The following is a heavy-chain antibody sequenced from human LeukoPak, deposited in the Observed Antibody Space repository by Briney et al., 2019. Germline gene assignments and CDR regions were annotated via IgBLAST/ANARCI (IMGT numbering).Heavy chain of an antibody. CDR2: INAGNGNT. J-gene: IGHJ4*02. V-gene: IGHV1-3*01. CDR3: ARSTQGDGSDY. CDR1: GYTFTSYA. Sequence: GASVKVSCKASGYTFTSYAMHWVRQAPGQRLEWMGWINAGNGNTKYSQKFQGRVTITRDTSASTAYMELSSLRSEDTAMYYCARSTQGDGSDYWGQGTLVTVSS.